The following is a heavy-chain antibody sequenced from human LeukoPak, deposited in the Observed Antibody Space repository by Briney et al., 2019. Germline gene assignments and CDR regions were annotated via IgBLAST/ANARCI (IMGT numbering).Heavy chain of an antibody. J-gene: IGHJ4*02. CDR1: GYTFTSYD. D-gene: IGHD3-16*02. CDR2: MNPNSGNT. CDR3: ARLYVWGSYRRFDY. V-gene: IGHV1-8*01. Sequence: ASVKVSCKASGYTFTSYDINWVRQATGQGLEWMGWMNPNSGNTGYAQRFQGRVTVTRNTSISTAYMELSSLRSEDTAVYYCARLYVWGSYRRFDYWGQGTLVTVSS.